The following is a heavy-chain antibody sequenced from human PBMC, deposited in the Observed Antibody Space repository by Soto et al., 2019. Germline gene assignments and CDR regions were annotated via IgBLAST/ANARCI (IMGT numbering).Heavy chain of an antibody. CDR1: GYSISSSNW. CDR3: ARREIQGPIDS. Sequence: QVQLQESGPGLVKPSDTLSLTCAVSGYSISSSNWWGWIRQPPGKGLEWIGYIYYSGTTYYNPSLKRRVTISVDTSKNQFSLKLTSVTAMDTAVYYCARREIQGPIDSWGQGTLVTVSS. CDR2: IYYSGTT. V-gene: IGHV4-28*01. J-gene: IGHJ4*02. D-gene: IGHD1-26*01.